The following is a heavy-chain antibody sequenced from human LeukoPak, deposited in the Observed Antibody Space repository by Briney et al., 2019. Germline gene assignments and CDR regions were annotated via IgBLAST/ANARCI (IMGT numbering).Heavy chain of an antibody. V-gene: IGHV1-2*06. CDR1: GYTFSGSY. CDR2: INPNSGDT. Sequence: ASVKASCKAPGYTFSGSYIHWVRQAPGQGLEWMGRINPNSGDTNYAQKFQGRVTMTRDTSISTAYMELSSLTSDDTAVYFCARSAEHCNNGVCFTDYYMDVWGKGTTVTVSS. J-gene: IGHJ6*03. CDR3: ARSAEHCNNGVCFTDYYMDV. D-gene: IGHD2-8*01.